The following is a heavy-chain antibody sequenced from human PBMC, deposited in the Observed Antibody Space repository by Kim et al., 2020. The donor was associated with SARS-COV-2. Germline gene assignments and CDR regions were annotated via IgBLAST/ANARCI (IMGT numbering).Heavy chain of an antibody. CDR3: ARHALRSITMVRGVYGYGMAV. CDR2: IYYSGST. Sequence: SETLSLTCTVSGGSISSSSSYWGWIRQPPGKGLEWIGSIYYSGSTYHNPSLKSRVTISVDTSKNQFSLKLSSVTAADTAVYYCARHALRSITMVRGVYGYGMAVWGQGTTVSVSS. D-gene: IGHD3-10*01. J-gene: IGHJ6*02. V-gene: IGHV4-39*01. CDR1: GGSISSSSSY.